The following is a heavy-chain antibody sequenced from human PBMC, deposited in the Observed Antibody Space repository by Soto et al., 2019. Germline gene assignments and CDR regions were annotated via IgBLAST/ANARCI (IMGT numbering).Heavy chain of an antibody. J-gene: IGHJ6*02. Sequence: PGGSLRLSCVASGFSFISYGMHWVRQAPGKGLEWVAVISDDGSNRNYADSVKGRFTLSRDNSKNMLYLQMNSLRAEDTAVYYCAKDHRDYFYYGMDVWGQGTTVTVSS. CDR3: AKDHRDYFYYGMDV. V-gene: IGHV3-30*18. CDR1: GFSFISYG. CDR2: ISDDGSNR.